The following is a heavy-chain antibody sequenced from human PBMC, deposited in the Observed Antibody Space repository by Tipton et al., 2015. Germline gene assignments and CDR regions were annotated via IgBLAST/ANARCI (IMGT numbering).Heavy chain of an antibody. CDR3: ARADYDDFFDY. J-gene: IGHJ4*02. D-gene: IGHD4-17*01. V-gene: IGHV4-31*02. CDR2: IFYNGHT. CDR1: GGSISSGGYY. Sequence: LRLSCTVSGGSISSGGYYWNWIRQHPGKGLEWIGYIFYNGHTNYNPSPKSRVIISVDVSMNQFSLKLNSVTAADTAVYYCARADYDDFFDYWGQGTLVTVSS.